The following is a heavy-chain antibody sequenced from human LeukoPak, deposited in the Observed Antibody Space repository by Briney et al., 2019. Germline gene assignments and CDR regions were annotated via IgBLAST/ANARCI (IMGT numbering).Heavy chain of an antibody. J-gene: IGHJ4*02. D-gene: IGHD4-11*01. CDR3: ARSRKLLQFWDHFDC. V-gene: IGHV5-51*01. Sequence: KHGESLKISCKGFGYSFTSYWIGWVRQMPGKGLEWIGIIYPGDSETRYSPSFQGQVTISADRSISTAYLQWSSLRASDTAMYYCARSRKLLQFWDHFDCWGQGTLVTVSS. CDR1: GYSFTSYW. CDR2: IYPGDSET.